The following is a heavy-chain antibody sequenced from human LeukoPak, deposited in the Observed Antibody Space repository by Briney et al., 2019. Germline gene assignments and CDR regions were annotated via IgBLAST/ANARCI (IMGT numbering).Heavy chain of an antibody. CDR1: GYTFVDYY. CDR3: ARDHRRGSTGYDMPAD. J-gene: IGHJ4*02. CDR2: LNPRSGAT. D-gene: IGHD5-12*01. Sequence: ASVKVSCKASGYTFVDYYLYWVRQAPGQRLEWMGWLNPRSGATNYAQKFQARVTMTRDTSINTAYMELSRLRSDDTAVYYCARDHRRGSTGYDMPADWGQGTLVTVSS. V-gene: IGHV1-2*02.